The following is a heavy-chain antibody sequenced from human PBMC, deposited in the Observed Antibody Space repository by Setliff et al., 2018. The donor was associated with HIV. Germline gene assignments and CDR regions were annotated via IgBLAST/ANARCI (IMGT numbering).Heavy chain of an antibody. J-gene: IGHJ6*03. D-gene: IGHD6-19*01. CDR1: GGPISSYY. Sequence: SETLSLTCTVSGGPISSYYWSWIRQPPGKGLEWIGYIYYSGSTNYNPSLKSRVTISVDTSKNQFSLKLSSVTAADTAVYYCARGGSSGWERGLGYYYYYYMDVWGKGTTVTVSS. V-gene: IGHV4-59*01. CDR3: ARGGSSGWERGLGYYYYYYMDV. CDR2: IYYSGST.